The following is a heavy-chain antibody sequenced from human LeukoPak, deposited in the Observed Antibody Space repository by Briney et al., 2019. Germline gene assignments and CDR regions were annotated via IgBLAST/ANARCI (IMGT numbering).Heavy chain of an antibody. V-gene: IGHV4-39*07. Sequence: SETLSLTCTVSGGSISSSSYYWGWIRQPPGKGLEWIGSIYYSGSTYYNPSLKSRVTISVDTSKNQFSLKLSSVTAADTAVYYCARGEGSSYPSYFDYWGQGTLVTVSS. CDR2: IYYSGST. CDR1: GGSISSSSYY. J-gene: IGHJ4*02. CDR3: ARGEGSSYPSYFDY. D-gene: IGHD6-6*01.